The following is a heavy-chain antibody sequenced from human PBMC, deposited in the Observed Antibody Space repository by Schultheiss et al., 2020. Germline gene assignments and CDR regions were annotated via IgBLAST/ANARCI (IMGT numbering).Heavy chain of an antibody. CDR2: IYYSGST. CDR1: GGSISSYY. Sequence: SATLSLTCTVSGGSISSYYWSWIRQPPGKGLEWIGYIYYSGSTNYNPSLKSRVTISVDTSKNQFSLKLSSVTAADTAVYYCAREREFSYGYGFDYWGQGTLVTGSS. CDR3: AREREFSYGYGFDY. V-gene: IGHV4-59*01. D-gene: IGHD5-18*01. J-gene: IGHJ4*02.